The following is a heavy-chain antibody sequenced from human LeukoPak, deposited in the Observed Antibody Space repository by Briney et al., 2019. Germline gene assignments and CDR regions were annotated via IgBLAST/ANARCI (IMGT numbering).Heavy chain of an antibody. CDR3: ARLHNAYSDAFGI. Sequence: GESLKISCKGSGYSFTNYWIGWVRQMPGKGLEWMGIIYPGDSDTRYSPPFQGQVTISADKFITTAYLQWSSLKASDTALYYCARLHNAYSDAFGIWGQGTMVTVSS. CDR2: IYPGDSDT. J-gene: IGHJ3*02. D-gene: IGHD1-14*01. CDR1: GYSFTNYW. V-gene: IGHV5-51*01.